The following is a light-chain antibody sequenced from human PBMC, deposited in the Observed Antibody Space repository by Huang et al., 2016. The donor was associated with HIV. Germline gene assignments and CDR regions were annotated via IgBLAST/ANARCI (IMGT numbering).Light chain of an antibody. J-gene: IGKJ2*01. V-gene: IGKV1-16*01. Sequence: DIQMTQSPSSLSASVGDRVTVTCRASQGISNYLAWFQQKPGKAPKSLIYSASTLQTGVPSRFSGSGSGTDFTLTISGIQPDDSATYYCHQYYSFPYTFGQGTKLDIK. CDR2: SAS. CDR3: HQYYSFPYT. CDR1: QGISNY.